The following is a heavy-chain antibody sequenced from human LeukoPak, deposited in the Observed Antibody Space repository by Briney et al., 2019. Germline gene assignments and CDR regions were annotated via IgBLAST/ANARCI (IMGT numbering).Heavy chain of an antibody. V-gene: IGHV3-23*01. D-gene: IGHD2-15*01. J-gene: IGHJ6*02. CDR1: GFTFSSYA. CDR2: ISGSGGST. Sequence: PGGSLRLSCAASGFTFSSYAMSWVRQAPGKGLEWVSAISGSGGSTYYADSVKGRFTISRDNSKNTLYLQMNCLRAEDTAVYYCAKDHCSGGSCYYDYYYYYGMDVWGQGTTVTVSS. CDR3: AKDHCSGGSCYYDYYYYYGMDV.